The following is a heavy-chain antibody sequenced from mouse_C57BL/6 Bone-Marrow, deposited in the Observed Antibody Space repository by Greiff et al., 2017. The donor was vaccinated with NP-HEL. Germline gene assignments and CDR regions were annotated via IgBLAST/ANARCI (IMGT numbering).Heavy chain of an antibody. J-gene: IGHJ3*01. CDR3: ARYGYYGY. D-gene: IGHD2-3*01. CDR2: IYPRGGNT. CDR1: GYTFTSYG. Sequence: VQLQQSGAELARPGASVKLSCKASGYTFTSYGISWVKQRTGQGLEWIGEIYPRGGNTYYNEKFKGKATLTADKSSSTAYMELRSLTSEDSAVYFCARYGYYGYWGQGTLVTVSA. V-gene: IGHV1-81*01.